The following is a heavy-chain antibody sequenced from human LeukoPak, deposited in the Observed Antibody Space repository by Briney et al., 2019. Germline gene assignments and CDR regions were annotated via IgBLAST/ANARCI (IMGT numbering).Heavy chain of an antibody. D-gene: IGHD3-22*01. CDR2: IYYSGST. V-gene: IGHV4-39*07. Sequence: SETLSLTCTVSGGSISSSSYYWGWIRQPPGKGLEWIGSIYYSGSTYYNPSLKSRVTISVDTSKNQFSLKLTSVTAADTAVYYCARYQYYYDSSGYFLGAFDIWGQGTMVTVSS. CDR1: GGSISSSSYY. CDR3: ARYQYYYDSSGYFLGAFDI. J-gene: IGHJ3*02.